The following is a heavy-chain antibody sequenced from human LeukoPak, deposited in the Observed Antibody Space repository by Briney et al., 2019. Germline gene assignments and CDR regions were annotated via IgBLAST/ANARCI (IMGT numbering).Heavy chain of an antibody. V-gene: IGHV1-18*01. Sequence: ASVKVSFKASGYTFTSYGISWVRQAPAQGLEWMGWISAYNGNTNYAQKLQGRVTMTTDTSTSTAYMELRSLRSDDTAVYCCARDPGHDFWRGSVYFDPWGQGTLVTVS. J-gene: IGHJ5*02. CDR2: ISAYNGNT. CDR3: ARDPGHDFWRGSVYFDP. CDR1: GYTFTSYG. D-gene: IGHD3-3*01.